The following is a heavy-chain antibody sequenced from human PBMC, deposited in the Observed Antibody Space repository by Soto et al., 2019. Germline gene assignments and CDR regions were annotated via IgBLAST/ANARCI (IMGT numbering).Heavy chain of an antibody. CDR1: GYSFTSYW. J-gene: IGHJ6*02. D-gene: IGHD6-13*01. V-gene: IGHV5-51*01. CDR2: IYPGDSDT. Sequence: GESLKISGKGSGYSFTSYWNGWVRQMPGKGLEWMGIIYPGDSDTRYSPSFQGQVTISADKSISTAYLQWSSLKASDTAMYYCARREGAAAYYYGMDVWGQGTTVTVSS. CDR3: ARREGAAAYYYGMDV.